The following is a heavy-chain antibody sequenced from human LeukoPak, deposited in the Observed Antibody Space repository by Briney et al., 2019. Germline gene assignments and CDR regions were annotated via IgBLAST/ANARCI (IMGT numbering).Heavy chain of an antibody. CDR1: GFTFSNYS. Sequence: GRSLRLSCAASGFTFSNYSMNWVRQAPGKGLEWVSSISSSSSYIYYADSVKGRFTISRDNAKNSLYLQMNSLRAEDTAVYYCARGPHTAMIDYWGQGTLVTVSS. CDR2: ISSSSSYI. CDR3: ARGPHTAMIDY. J-gene: IGHJ4*02. D-gene: IGHD5-18*01. V-gene: IGHV3-21*01.